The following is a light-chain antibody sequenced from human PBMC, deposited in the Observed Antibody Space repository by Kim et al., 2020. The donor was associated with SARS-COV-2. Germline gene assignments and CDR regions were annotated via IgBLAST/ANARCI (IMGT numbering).Light chain of an antibody. J-gene: IGKJ4*01. CDR3: QQSYSTPLT. CDR1: QGVSSD. CDR2: AAS. Sequence: SAATGDRVAIPVRASQGVSSDLCWYQQKAGQAPTLLVTAASSRRGGVPSRFSGSGSGTDFTLTISSLQPEDLATYYCQQSYSTPLTFGGGTKVEI. V-gene: IGKV1-39*01.